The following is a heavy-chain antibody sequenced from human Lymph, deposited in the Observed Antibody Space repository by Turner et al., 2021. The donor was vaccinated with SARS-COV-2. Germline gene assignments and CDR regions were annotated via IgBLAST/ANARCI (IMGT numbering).Heavy chain of an antibody. CDR1: GFTFSSYS. Sequence: VQLGESGGGLVKPGGSRRRSWAASGFTFSSYSMNWVRLGPGKGVEWVSFISCSSSYIYYADSVKGRFTISRDNAKNSLYLQMNSLRAEDTAVYYCARGGRPPWQWLGLGNFDYWGQGTLVTVSS. J-gene: IGHJ4*02. D-gene: IGHD6-19*01. CDR2: ISCSSSYI. V-gene: IGHV3-21*02. CDR3: ARGGRPPWQWLGLGNFDY.